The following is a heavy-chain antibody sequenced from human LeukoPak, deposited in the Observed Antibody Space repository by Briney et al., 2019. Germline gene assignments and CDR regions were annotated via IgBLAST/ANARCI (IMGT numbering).Heavy chain of an antibody. CDR1: GFTFSSYA. CDR3: AKDKQQLVQGYFDY. V-gene: IGHV3-23*01. CDR2: ISGSGGST. D-gene: IGHD6-13*01. Sequence: GGSLRLSCAASGFTFSSYAMSWVRQAPGKGLEWVSAISGSGGSTYYADSVKGRFTISRDNSENTLYLQMNSLRAEDTAAYYCAKDKQQLVQGYFDYWGQGTLVTVSS. J-gene: IGHJ4*02.